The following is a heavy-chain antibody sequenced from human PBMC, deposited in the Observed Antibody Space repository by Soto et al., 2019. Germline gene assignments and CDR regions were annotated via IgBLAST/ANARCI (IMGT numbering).Heavy chain of an antibody. D-gene: IGHD4-17*01. Sequence: SETLSLTCNVSGGSFSPNYWSLIRQPPGKGLEWVGYIYYGGSTYYNPSLKSRVTISVDTSKNQFSLKLSSVTAADTAVYYCARDRYGPQGFAPWGQGTLVTVSS. V-gene: IGHV4-59*12. CDR1: GGSFSPNY. J-gene: IGHJ5*02. CDR2: IYYGGST. CDR3: ARDRYGPQGFAP.